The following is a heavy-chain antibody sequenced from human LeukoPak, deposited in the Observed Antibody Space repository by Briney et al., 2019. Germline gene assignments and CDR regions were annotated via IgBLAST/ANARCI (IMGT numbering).Heavy chain of an antibody. CDR1: GFTFSDYY. J-gene: IGHJ4*02. V-gene: IGHV3-11*06. CDR2: ISSSSSYT. CDR3: ARDRCSGDSCYRGY. Sequence: GGSLRLSCAASGFTFSDYYMSWIRQAPGKGLEWVSYISSSSSYTNYADSVKGRFTISRDNAKNSLYLQMNSLRAEDTAVYYCARDRCSGDSCYRGYWGQGTLVTVSS. D-gene: IGHD2-15*01.